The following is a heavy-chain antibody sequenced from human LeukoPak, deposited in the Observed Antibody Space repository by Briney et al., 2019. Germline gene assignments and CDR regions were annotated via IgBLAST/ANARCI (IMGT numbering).Heavy chain of an antibody. D-gene: IGHD3-22*01. J-gene: IGHJ2*01. CDR3: ARPVGYYDTSGYHGYFDL. CDR1: GYSFSSYW. CDR2: IYPGDSDT. Sequence: GESLKISCKGSGYSFSSYWIAWVRQMPGKGLEWMGIIYPGDSDTGYSPSFQGQVTISADKSISTAYLQWSSLKASDTAMYYCARPVGYYDTSGYHGYFDLWGRGTLVTVSS. V-gene: IGHV5-51*01.